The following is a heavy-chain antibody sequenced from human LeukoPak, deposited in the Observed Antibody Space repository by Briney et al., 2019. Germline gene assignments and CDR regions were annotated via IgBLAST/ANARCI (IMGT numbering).Heavy chain of an antibody. J-gene: IGHJ4*02. CDR3: ARDSPGVGY. V-gene: IGHV3-30*03. CDR2: ISYDGSNK. Sequence: GGSLRLSCAASGFTFSSYGMHWVRQAPGKGLEWVAVISYDGSNKYYADSVKGRFTISRDNSKNTLYLQMNSLRAEDTAVYYCARDSPGVGYWGQGTLVTVSS. CDR1: GFTFSSYG. D-gene: IGHD2-15*01.